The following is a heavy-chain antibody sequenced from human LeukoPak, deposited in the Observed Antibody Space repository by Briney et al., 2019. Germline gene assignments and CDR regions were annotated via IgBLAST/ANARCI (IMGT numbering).Heavy chain of an antibody. CDR1: GFTFSSNA. CDR2: IHGSDDNT. Sequence: GGSLRLSCAASGFTFSSNAMTWVRQAPGKGLEWVSAIHGSDDNTHYADSVKGRFTISRDNSKNTLYLQMNSLTSADTAVYYCAKVKTDILIPDSWGQGTLVTVSS. D-gene: IGHD2-21*02. CDR3: AKVKTDILIPDS. J-gene: IGHJ4*02. V-gene: IGHV3-23*01.